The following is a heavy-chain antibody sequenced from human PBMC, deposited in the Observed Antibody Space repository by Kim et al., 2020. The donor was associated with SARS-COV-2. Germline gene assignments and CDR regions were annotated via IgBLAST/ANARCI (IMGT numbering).Heavy chain of an antibody. V-gene: IGHV3-48*02. CDR2: ISSSGTI. CDR3: ARATTGPTKGLDY. D-gene: IGHD1-26*01. CDR1: GFTFSSYS. J-gene: IGHJ4*02. Sequence: GGSLRLSCAASGFTFSSYSMNWVRQAPGKGLEWVSYISSSGTIYYADSVKGRFTISSDNAKNSLYPQMNSLGDEDTAVFYCARATTGPTKGLDYWGQGTLVTVSS.